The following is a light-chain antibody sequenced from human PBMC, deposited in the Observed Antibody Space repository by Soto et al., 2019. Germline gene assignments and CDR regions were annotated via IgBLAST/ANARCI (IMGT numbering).Light chain of an antibody. CDR1: QTISTW. Sequence: DIPMSQSPSTLSASVGDSVTITCRASQTISTWLAWYQQKPGKAPNLLIYKASSLEGGVPSRFSGSGSGTEFTLSISGLQPDDSAIYYCQQYSTYPLTFGGGTKVEIK. J-gene: IGKJ4*01. CDR2: KAS. V-gene: IGKV1-5*03. CDR3: QQYSTYPLT.